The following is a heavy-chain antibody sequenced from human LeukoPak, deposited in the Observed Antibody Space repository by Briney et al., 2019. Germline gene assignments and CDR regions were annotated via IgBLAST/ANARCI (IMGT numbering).Heavy chain of an antibody. D-gene: IGHD2-15*01. J-gene: IGHJ4*02. V-gene: IGHV1-46*01. CDR3: ARDGGYYHLDY. Sequence: GASVKVSCKASGYTFTSYYIQWVRQAPGRGLEWMGIINPSGDSTSYAQKFQGRVTMTRDTSTSTVYMELSSLISEDTAVYYCARDGGYYHLDYWGQGTLVTVSS. CDR1: GYTFTSYY. CDR2: INPSGDST.